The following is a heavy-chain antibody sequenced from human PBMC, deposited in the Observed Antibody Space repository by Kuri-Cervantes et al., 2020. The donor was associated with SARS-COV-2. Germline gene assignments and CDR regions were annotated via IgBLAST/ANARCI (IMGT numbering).Heavy chain of an antibody. V-gene: IGHV3-33*01. CDR1: GFIFSSYG. CDR3: ARAAYYDSIWGSDF. J-gene: IGHJ4*02. D-gene: IGHD3-16*01. CDR2: IWYDGTKK. Sequence: GESLKISCAASGFIFSSYGMHWVRQAPGKGLEWVAVIWYDGTKKYYADSVKGRFTISRDNTRNTLYLQMNSLRAEDTAVYYCARAAYYDSIWGSDFWGPGTRVTSYS.